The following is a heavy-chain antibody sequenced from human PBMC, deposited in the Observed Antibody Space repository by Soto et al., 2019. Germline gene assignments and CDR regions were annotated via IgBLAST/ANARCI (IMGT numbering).Heavy chain of an antibody. CDR3: AGEFIAAAGKGFDY. J-gene: IGHJ4*02. Sequence: SGPTLVNPTQTLTLTCTFSGFSLSTSGLGVGWIRQPPGKALECLALIYWDDDKRYSPSLKSIISITKDISKNQVVLTMTNMDPVDTAVYYCAGEFIAAAGKGFDYWGQGTLVTVSS. V-gene: IGHV2-5*02. CDR1: GFSLSTSGLG. CDR2: IYWDDDK. D-gene: IGHD6-13*01.